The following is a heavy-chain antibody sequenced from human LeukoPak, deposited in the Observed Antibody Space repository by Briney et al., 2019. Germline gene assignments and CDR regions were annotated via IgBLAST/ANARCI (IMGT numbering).Heavy chain of an antibody. D-gene: IGHD4-17*01. CDR1: GGSISRGGYS. J-gene: IGHJ2*01. CDR2: IYHSGST. V-gene: IGHV4-30-2*01. CDR3: ARGRRYYGDAWYFDL. Sequence: SETLSLTSAVSGGSISRGGYSWSWIRQPPGKGLEWIGYIYHSGSTYYNPSLKSRVTISVDRSKNQFSLKLSSVTAADTAVYYCARGRRYYGDAWYFDLWGRGTLVTVSS.